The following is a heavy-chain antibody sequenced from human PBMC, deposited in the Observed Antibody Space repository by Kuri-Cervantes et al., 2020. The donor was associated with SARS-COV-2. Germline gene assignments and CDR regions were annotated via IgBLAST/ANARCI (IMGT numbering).Heavy chain of an antibody. CDR2: IYHSGST. J-gene: IGHJ4*02. Sequence: SETLSLTCAVSGGSISSSNWWSWVRQPPGKGLEWIGEIYHSGSTNYDPSLKSRVTISVDTSKNQFSLKLSSVTAADTAVYYCARMDNSGYSYYFDYWGQGTLVTVSS. D-gene: IGHD3-22*01. V-gene: IGHV4-4*02. CDR3: ARMDNSGYSYYFDY. CDR1: GGSISSSNW.